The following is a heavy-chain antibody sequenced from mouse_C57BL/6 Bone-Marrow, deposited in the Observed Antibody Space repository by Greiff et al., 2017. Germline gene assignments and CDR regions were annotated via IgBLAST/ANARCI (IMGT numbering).Heavy chain of an antibody. D-gene: IGHD2-5*01. V-gene: IGHV1-18*01. J-gene: IGHJ3*01. Sequence: VQLQQSGPELVKPGASVKIPCKASGYTFTDYNMDWVKQSHGKSLEWIGDINPNNGGTIYNQKFKGKATFTVDTSSSTAYMELRSLTTEDTAVYYCARRNSNYGWFAYWGQGTLVTVSA. CDR1: GYTFTDYN. CDR2: INPNNGGT. CDR3: ARRNSNYGWFAY.